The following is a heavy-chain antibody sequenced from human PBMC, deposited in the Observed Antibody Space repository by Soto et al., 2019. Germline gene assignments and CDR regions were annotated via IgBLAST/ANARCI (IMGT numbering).Heavy chain of an antibody. V-gene: IGHV3-23*01. Sequence: GGSLRLSCAASGFTFSTHAMTWVRQAPGKGLEWVSLISNSGDGTYYADSVKGRFTISRDNSQRTLNLQMNSLRAEDTAVYYCAKNGDFWSWGMDVWGQGTTVTVSS. CDR2: ISNSGDGT. J-gene: IGHJ6*02. CDR1: GFTFSTHA. CDR3: AKNGDFWSWGMDV. D-gene: IGHD3-3*01.